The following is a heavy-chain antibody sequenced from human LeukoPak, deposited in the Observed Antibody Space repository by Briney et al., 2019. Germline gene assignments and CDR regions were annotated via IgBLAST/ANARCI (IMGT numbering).Heavy chain of an antibody. CDR1: GFTLSSYA. CDR2: ISDTGNT. J-gene: IGHJ4*02. Sequence: GGSLRLSCAASGFTLSSYAMSWVRQAPGKGLEWVSAISDTGNTYHADSVKGRFTISRDSSKNTLFLQMNRLRPEDAAVYYCAKAPVTTCRGAFCYPFDYWGLGTLVAVSS. CDR3: AKAPVTTCRGAFCYPFDY. V-gene: IGHV3-23*01. D-gene: IGHD2-15*01.